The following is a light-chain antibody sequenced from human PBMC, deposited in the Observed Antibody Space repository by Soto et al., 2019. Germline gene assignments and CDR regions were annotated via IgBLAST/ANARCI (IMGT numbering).Light chain of an antibody. CDR2: TVY. Sequence: DIVMTQTPLSLPVAPGEPASLSCRSSQSLLDSDDGNTYLDGYLQKPGQSPQFLIYTVYYRASGVPDRFSGSGSGTDFTLKISRVEAEDVGIYYCMQRIEFPLTFGGRTKVEIK. CDR1: QSLLDSDDGNTY. CDR3: MQRIEFPLT. V-gene: IGKV2-40*01. J-gene: IGKJ4*01.